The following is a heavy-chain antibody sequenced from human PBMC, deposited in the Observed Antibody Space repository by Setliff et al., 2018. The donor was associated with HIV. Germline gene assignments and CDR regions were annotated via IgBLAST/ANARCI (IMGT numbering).Heavy chain of an antibody. CDR3: ARSPLSIVGATGYYYYMDV. D-gene: IGHD1-26*01. V-gene: IGHV1-18*01. Sequence: GASVKVSCKASGYTFINYHITWVRQAPGQGLGWVGSISASGINTNYTQGRVTMTTDTSTNTAYMELRSLRFDDTAVYYCARSPLSIVGATGYYYYMDVWGKGTTVTVSS. CDR1: GYTFINYH. J-gene: IGHJ6*03. CDR2: ISASGINT.